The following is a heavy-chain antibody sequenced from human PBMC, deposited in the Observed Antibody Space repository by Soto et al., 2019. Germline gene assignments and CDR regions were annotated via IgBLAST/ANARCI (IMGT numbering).Heavy chain of an antibody. CDR2: ISGSGGST. V-gene: IGHV3-23*01. CDR1: GFTFSSSA. Sequence: GGSLRLSCAASGFTFSSSAMSWVRQAPGKGLEWVSTISGSGGSTYYADSVKGRFTISRDTSKNTLYLQMDSLGAEDTAVYYCAKLEATIPHDYWGQGTLVTVSS. J-gene: IGHJ4*02. D-gene: IGHD5-12*01. CDR3: AKLEATIPHDY.